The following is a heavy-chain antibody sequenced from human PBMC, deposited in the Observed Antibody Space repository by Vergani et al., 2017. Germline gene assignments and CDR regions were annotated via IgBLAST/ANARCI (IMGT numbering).Heavy chain of an antibody. CDR3: ARGGGYYGSGSYPPGMS. CDR2: INPSGGST. D-gene: IGHD3-10*01. Sequence: QVQLVQSGAEVKKPGASVKVSCKASGYTFTSYYMHWVRQAPGQGLEWMGIINPSGGSTSYAQKFQGRVTMTRDTSTSTVYMELSSLRSEDTAVYYCARGGGYYGSGSYPPGMSWGQGTLVTVSS. CDR1: GYTFTSYY. V-gene: IGHV1-46*01. J-gene: IGHJ4*02.